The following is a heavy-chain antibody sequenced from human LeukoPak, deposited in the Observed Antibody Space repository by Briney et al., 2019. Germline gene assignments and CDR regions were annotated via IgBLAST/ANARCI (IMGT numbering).Heavy chain of an antibody. Sequence: SETLSLTCTVSGVSISSSSYYWGWICQPPGKGLEWIGSIYYSGSTYYNPSLKSRVTISVDTSKNQFSLKLSSVTAADTAVYYCARSPAGYWGQGTLVTVSS. V-gene: IGHV4-39*07. CDR2: IYYSGST. J-gene: IGHJ4*02. CDR1: GVSISSSSYY. D-gene: IGHD3-10*01. CDR3: ARSPAGY.